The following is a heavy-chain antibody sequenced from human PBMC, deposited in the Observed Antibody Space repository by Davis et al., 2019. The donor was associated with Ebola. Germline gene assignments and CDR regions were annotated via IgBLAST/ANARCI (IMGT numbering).Heavy chain of an antibody. CDR3: AHRGIAAFGMDV. Sequence: SGPTLVKPTQTLTLTCTFSGFSLTTTGVGVGWIRQPPGKAPEWLTLIYWDDDKRYSPSLKSRLTITKDTSKNQVVLTMTNMDPVDTATYYCAHRGIAAFGMDVWGQGTTVTVSS. J-gene: IGHJ6*02. CDR2: IYWDDDK. V-gene: IGHV2-5*02. D-gene: IGHD6-13*01. CDR1: GFSLTTTGVG.